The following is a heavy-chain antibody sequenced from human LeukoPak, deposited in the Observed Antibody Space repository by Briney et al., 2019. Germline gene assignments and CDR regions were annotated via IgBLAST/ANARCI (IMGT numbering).Heavy chain of an antibody. D-gene: IGHD3-10*01. CDR3: ARGRYGSGNNFDY. CDR1: GGSFSGYY. J-gene: IGHJ4*02. V-gene: IGHV4-34*01. CDR2: INHSGST. Sequence: SETLSLTCAVYGGSFSGYYWSWIRQPPGKGLEWIGEINHSGSTNYNPSLKSRVTISVDTSKNQFSLKLSSVTAADTAVYYCARGRYGSGNNFDYWGQGTLVTVSS.